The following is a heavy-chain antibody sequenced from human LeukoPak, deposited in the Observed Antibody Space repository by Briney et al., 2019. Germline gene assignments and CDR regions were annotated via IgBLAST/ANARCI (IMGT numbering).Heavy chain of an antibody. Sequence: GSLRLSCAVSGFTFSDYYMSWIRQPPGKGLEWIGEINHSGSTNYNPSLKSRVTISVDTSKNQFSLKLSSVTAADTAVYYCARRMVREGSPYYFDYWGQGTLVTVSS. D-gene: IGHD3-10*01. CDR2: INHSGST. CDR1: GFTFSDYY. V-gene: IGHV4-34*01. J-gene: IGHJ4*02. CDR3: ARRMVREGSPYYFDY.